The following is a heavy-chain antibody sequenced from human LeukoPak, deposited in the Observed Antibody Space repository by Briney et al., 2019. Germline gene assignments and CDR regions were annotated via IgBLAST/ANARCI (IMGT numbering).Heavy chain of an antibody. CDR3: AKKSPYGGADY. CDR2: ISGNGAST. V-gene: IGHV3-23*01. Sequence: PGESLRLSCAASGFTFSSSAMSWVRQAPGKGLEWVSAISGNGASTYYADSVKGRFTISRDNSKNTLYLQLNSLRAEDTAVYYCAKKSPYGGADYWGQGTLVTVSS. CDR1: GFTFSSSA. D-gene: IGHD4/OR15-4a*01. J-gene: IGHJ4*02.